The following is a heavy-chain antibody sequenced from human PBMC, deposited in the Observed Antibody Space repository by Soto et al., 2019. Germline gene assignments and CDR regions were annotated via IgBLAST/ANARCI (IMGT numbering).Heavy chain of an antibody. CDR1: CIAISSGGYY. J-gene: IGHJ5*02. CDR2: IYYSGLT. Sequence: SETLSRTGTVSCIAISSGGYYWSWSREHPLKGLEFIGYIYYSGLTYYHPSLKSRVTRSVDTSKNQFSLKLSSVTAADTAVYSCERDSSYGPFDPWGQGTLVTVSS. V-gene: IGHV4-31*03. CDR3: ERDSSYGPFDP. D-gene: IGHD5-18*01.